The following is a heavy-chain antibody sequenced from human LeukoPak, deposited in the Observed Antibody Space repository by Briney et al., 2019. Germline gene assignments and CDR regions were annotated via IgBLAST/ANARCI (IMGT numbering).Heavy chain of an antibody. CDR2: ISYDGSNK. D-gene: IGHD6-13*01. J-gene: IGHJ3*02. V-gene: IGHV3-30*03. CDR1: GFTFSSYG. Sequence: GGSLRLSCAASGFTFSSYGMHWVRQAPGKGLEWLAVISYDGSNKYYADSVKGRFTISRDNSKNTLYLQMNSLRAEDTAVYYCARLYSSSWYDAFDIWGQGTMVTVSS. CDR3: ARLYSSSWYDAFDI.